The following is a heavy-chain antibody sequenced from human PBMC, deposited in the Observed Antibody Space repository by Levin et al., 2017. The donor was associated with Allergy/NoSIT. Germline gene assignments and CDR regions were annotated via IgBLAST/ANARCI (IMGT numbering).Heavy chain of an antibody. CDR3: ARDGGGNSGYDLAFDI. V-gene: IGHV3-33*01. J-gene: IGHJ3*02. CDR1: GFTFRKFG. CDR2: IWHDGSKK. D-gene: IGHD5-12*01. Sequence: QAGGSLRLSCEVSGFTFRKFGIHWVRQAPGKGLEWVAVIWHDGSKKYYADSVEGRFTISRDDSKDTAYLQMNSLRAEDAAVYYCARDGGGNSGYDLAFDIWGQGTKVTVSP.